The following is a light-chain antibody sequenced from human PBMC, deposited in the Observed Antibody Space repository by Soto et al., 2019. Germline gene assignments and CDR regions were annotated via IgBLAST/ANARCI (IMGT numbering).Light chain of an antibody. J-gene: IGLJ2*01. CDR3: STLVV. Sequence: QSALTQPASVAGSPGQSITIPCTGSSSDVGVYNYVSWYQQYPGKAPKLIIYEVSNRPSGVSNRFSGSRSGNTASLTISGLQAEDEAEYYCSTLVVFGGGTKLTVL. V-gene: IGLV2-14*01. CDR2: EVS. CDR1: SSDVGVYNY.